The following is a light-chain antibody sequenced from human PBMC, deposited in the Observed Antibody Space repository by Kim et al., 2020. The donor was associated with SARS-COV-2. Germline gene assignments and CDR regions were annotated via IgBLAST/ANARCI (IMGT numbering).Light chain of an antibody. V-gene: IGKV1-33*01. CDR3: QQYDAVPFT. Sequence: DIQMTQSPSFLSASVGDRVTITCLASQDISDSLNWYQQKSGEPPKLLIYEATNLETGVPVRFSGGTSVTDFTFTISSLQPEDIATYYCQQYDAVPFTFGGGTKVEIK. CDR2: EAT. J-gene: IGKJ4*01. CDR1: QDISDS.